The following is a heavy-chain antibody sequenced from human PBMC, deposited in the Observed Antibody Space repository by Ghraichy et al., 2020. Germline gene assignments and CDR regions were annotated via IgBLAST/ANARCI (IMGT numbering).Heavy chain of an antibody. CDR2: INHSGST. V-gene: IGHV4-34*01. Sequence: SETLSLTCAVYGGSFSGYYWSWIRQPPGKGLEWIGEINHSGSTNYNPSLKSRVTISVDTSKNQFSLKLSSVTAADTAVYYCAREDYYDSSGFDYWGQGTLVTVSS. D-gene: IGHD3-22*01. J-gene: IGHJ4*02. CDR1: GGSFSGYY. CDR3: AREDYYDSSGFDY.